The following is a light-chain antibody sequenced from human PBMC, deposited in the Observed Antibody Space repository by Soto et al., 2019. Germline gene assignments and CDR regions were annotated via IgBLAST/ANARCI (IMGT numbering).Light chain of an antibody. Sequence: EIVLTQSPGTLSVSPGERATLSCRASQTISSNYLAWYQQKPGQAPSLLIYGTSSRATGIPDRFSGSGSGTDFTLTISRLEPEDSAIYYSQQYGRWTFGQGTKVEIK. J-gene: IGKJ1*01. CDR2: GTS. CDR3: QQYGRWT. V-gene: IGKV3-20*01. CDR1: QTISSNY.